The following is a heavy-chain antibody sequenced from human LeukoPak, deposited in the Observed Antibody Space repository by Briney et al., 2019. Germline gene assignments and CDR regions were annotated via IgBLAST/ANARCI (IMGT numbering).Heavy chain of an antibody. D-gene: IGHD7-27*01. V-gene: IGHV1-18*04. Sequence: WASVKVSCKASGYTFTNYGISWVRQAPGQGLEWMGWINTYNGNTNYAQKFQGRVTMTTDTSTSTACMELRSLRSDDTAVYYRARNSPRDVAGRQFLPGVLSLLSQCDNCSDPWGQGTLVSVSS. CDR2: INTYNGNT. CDR1: GYTFTNYG. CDR3: ARNSPRDVAGRQFLPGVLSLLSQCDNCSDP. J-gene: IGHJ5*02.